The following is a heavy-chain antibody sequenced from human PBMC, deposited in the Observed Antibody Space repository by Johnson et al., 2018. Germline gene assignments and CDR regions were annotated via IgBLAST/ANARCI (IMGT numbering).Heavy chain of an antibody. CDR2: ISWNSGSI. CDR1: GFTFDDYA. Sequence: VQLVESGGGLVQPGRSLRLSCAASGFTFDDYAMHWVRQAPGKGLEWVSGISWNSGSIEYADSVKGRFTISRDNAKNSLYLQMNRLRAEETALYYCAKDAGITRRRDKYFQHWGQGTLVTVSS. J-gene: IGHJ1*01. D-gene: IGHD3-10*01. CDR3: AKDAGITRRRDKYFQH. V-gene: IGHV3-9*01.